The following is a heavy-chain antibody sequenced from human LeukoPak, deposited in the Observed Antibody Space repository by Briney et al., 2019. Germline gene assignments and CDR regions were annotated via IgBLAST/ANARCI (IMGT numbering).Heavy chain of an antibody. Sequence: SETLSLTCTVSGGSISTYYWSWIRQPPGQGLEWIGYIYYSGSTNYNPSLKSRVTISVDTSKNQFSLKLSSVTAADTAVYYCAREFVSDGEPSEYYFDYWGQGTLVTVSS. CDR3: AREFVSDGEPSEYYFDY. J-gene: IGHJ4*02. V-gene: IGHV4-59*01. D-gene: IGHD1-26*01. CDR1: GGSISTYY. CDR2: IYYSGST.